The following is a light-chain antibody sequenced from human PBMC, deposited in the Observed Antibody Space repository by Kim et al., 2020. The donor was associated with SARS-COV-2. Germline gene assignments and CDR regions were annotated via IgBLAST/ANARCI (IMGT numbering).Light chain of an antibody. CDR2: WAS. Sequence: ATINCKSSQCVLYSSNNKSYLAWYQQKPGQPPKLLIYWASTRESGVPDRFSGSGSGTDFTLTISSLQAEDVAVYYCQQYYSTPWTFGQGTKVDIK. CDR3: QQYYSTPWT. CDR1: QCVLYSSNNKSY. J-gene: IGKJ1*01. V-gene: IGKV4-1*01.